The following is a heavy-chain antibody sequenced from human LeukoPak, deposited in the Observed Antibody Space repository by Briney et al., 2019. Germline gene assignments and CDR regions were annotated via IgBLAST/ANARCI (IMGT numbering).Heavy chain of an antibody. CDR3: AKYGIAAYYYYYYMDV. CDR2: ISSSSSYI. Sequence: GGSLRLSCAASGFTFSSYSMNWVRQAPGKGLEWVSSISSSSSYIYYADSVKGRFTISRDNAKNSLYLQMNSLRAEDTAVYYCAKYGIAAYYYYYYMDVWGKGTTVTISS. J-gene: IGHJ6*03. D-gene: IGHD6-13*01. V-gene: IGHV3-21*04. CDR1: GFTFSSYS.